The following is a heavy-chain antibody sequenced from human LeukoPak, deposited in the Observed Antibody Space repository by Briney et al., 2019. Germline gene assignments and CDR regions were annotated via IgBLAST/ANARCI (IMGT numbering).Heavy chain of an antibody. CDR1: GYTFTHYG. D-gene: IGHD2-15*01. CDR2: LTPSNGVT. CDR3: ARYPRYCGGAGCMGFDY. V-gene: IGHV1-18*01. Sequence: GASVKVSCKTSGYTFTHYGVTWVRQAPGQGLEWMGWLTPSNGVTHFTQKFQGRVTVTTDTSTSTAYMELRSLTSDDTAVYYCARYPRYCGGAGCMGFDYWARDPWSPSPQ. J-gene: IGHJ4*02.